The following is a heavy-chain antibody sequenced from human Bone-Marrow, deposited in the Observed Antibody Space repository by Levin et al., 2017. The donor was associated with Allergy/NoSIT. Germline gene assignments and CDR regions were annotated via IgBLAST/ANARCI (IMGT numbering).Heavy chain of an antibody. CDR2: ILFDGSNK. CDR1: GFTLSHYA. J-gene: IGHJ4*02. Sequence: PGGSLRLSCAASGFTLSHYAMHWVRQAPGKGLEWVAAILFDGSNKFYTDSLKFRFAISRDNSKNTLYLQMDSLRLEDTAVYYCARDGGNVDKQDYWGQGTLVTVSS. V-gene: IGHV3-30*09. CDR3: ARDGGNVDKQDY. D-gene: IGHD3-16*01.